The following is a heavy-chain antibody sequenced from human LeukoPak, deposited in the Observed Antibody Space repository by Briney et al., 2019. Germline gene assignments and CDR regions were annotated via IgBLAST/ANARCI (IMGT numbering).Heavy chain of an antibody. CDR3: ARTNSITGTNPFDY. Sequence: SGPTLVNPTQTLTLTCTFSGFSLSTSEMCVSWIRQPPGKALEWLARIDWDDDKYYRTSLKTRLTISKDTSKNQVVLTMTNMDPVDTATYYCARTNSITGTNPFDYWGQGTLVTVSS. V-gene: IGHV2-70*11. D-gene: IGHD1-7*01. CDR2: IDWDDDK. CDR1: GFSLSTSEMC. J-gene: IGHJ4*02.